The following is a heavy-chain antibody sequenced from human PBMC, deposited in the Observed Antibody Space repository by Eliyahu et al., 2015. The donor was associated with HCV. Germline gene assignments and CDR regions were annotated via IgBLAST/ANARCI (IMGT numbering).Heavy chain of an antibody. J-gene: IGHJ4*02. V-gene: IGHV4-39*01. CDR2: IYYSGRT. Sequence: QLQLQESGPGLVKPSETLSLTCTVSGGSVSSSSYYXGWXRQPPGXGLEWXGSIYYSGRTYYXPSLKXRVXXSVDTSNNQFSLKMYSVTAADTAVYYCARHVIGETTVLTLWHFDYWGQGTLVTVSS. CDR1: GGSVSSSSYY. D-gene: IGHD4-23*01. CDR3: ARHVIGETTVLTLWHFDY.